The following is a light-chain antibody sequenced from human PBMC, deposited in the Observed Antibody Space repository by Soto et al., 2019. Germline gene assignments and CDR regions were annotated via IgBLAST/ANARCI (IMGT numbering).Light chain of an antibody. CDR2: DAS. V-gene: IGKV3-11*01. CDR3: QQRSNWPIT. CDR1: QSVSGY. J-gene: IGKJ5*01. Sequence: PGERATLSCRASQSVSGYLAWYQQKTGQAPRLLIYDASNRATGIPARFSGSGSGTDLNLTISRLEPEDFAVYYCQQRSNWPITCGQGTRLEIK.